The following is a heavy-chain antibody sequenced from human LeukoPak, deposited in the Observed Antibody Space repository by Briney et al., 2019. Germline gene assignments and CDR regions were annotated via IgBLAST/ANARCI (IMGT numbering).Heavy chain of an antibody. Sequence: SETLSLTCTVSGGSISSGGYYWSWIRQHPGKGLEWIGYIYYSGSTYYNPSLKSRVTISVDTSKNQFSLKLSSVTAADTAVYYCARSPAAISFGFDPWGQGTLVTVSS. J-gene: IGHJ5*02. CDR1: GGSISSGGYY. CDR2: IYYSGST. CDR3: ARSPAAISFGFDP. V-gene: IGHV4-31*03. D-gene: IGHD2-2*01.